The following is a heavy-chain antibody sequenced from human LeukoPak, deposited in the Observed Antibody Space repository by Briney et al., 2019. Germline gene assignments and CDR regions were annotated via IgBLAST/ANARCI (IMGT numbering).Heavy chain of an antibody. CDR2: ITSSSTYI. CDR1: GYTFSTYN. CDR3: ARDPYSGGYGDYYYYYMDL. D-gene: IGHD1-26*01. Sequence: GGSLRLSCAASGYTFSTYNMNWVRQAPGKGLEWVSSITSSSTYIYYADSVKGRFTISRDNAKNSLYLQMNSLRAEDTAVYYCARDPYSGGYGDYYYYYMDLWGQGTTVTISS. J-gene: IGHJ6*03. V-gene: IGHV3-21*01.